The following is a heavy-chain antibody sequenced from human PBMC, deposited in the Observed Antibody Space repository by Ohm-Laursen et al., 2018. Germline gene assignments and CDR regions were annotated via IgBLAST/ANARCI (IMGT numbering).Heavy chain of an antibody. J-gene: IGHJ4*02. CDR3: AREPATYYDFWSGPAPFDY. D-gene: IGHD3-3*01. Sequence: GSLRLSCTASGFPFSAYSMNWVRQAPGKGLEWVSSISSSSSYIYYTDSVKGRFTISRDNAKNSLYLQMNSLRAEDTAVYYCAREPATYYDFWSGPAPFDYWGQGTLVTVSS. V-gene: IGHV3-21*01. CDR1: GFPFSAYS. CDR2: ISSSSSYI.